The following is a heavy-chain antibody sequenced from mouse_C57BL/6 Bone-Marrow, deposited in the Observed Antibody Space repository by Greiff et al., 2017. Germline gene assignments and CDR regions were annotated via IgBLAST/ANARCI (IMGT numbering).Heavy chain of an antibody. Sequence: EVQLVESGEGLVKPGGSLKLSCAASGFTFSSYAMSWVRQTPEKRLEWVAYVSSGGDYIYYADTVKGRFTISRDNARNTLYLQMSSLTSEDTAMYYCTRGGEYGAFAYWGQGTLVTVSA. V-gene: IGHV5-9-1*02. CDR2: VSSGGDYI. CDR3: TRGGEYGAFAY. D-gene: IGHD5-1*01. J-gene: IGHJ3*01. CDR1: GFTFSSYA.